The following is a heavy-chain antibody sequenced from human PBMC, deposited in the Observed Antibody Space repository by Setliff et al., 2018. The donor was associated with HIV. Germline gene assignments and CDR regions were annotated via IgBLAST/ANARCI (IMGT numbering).Heavy chain of an antibody. CDR1: GFTFRYFT. D-gene: IGHD3-10*01. V-gene: IGHV3-49*04. J-gene: IGHJ3*02. CDR2: IRSKAYGGTR. CDR3: TRDGPNLKITMVRGVITYAFDI. Sequence: GGSLRLSCTTSGFTFRYFTMSWARQAPGKGLEWVGFIRSKAYGGTREYAASVKGRFTISRDDSKSSAYLQMNSLKTEDTAVYYCTRDGPNLKITMVRGVITYAFDIWGQGTMVTVSS.